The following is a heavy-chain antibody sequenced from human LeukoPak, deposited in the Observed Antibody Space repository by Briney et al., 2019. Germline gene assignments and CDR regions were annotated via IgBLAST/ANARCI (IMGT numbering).Heavy chain of an antibody. CDR3: ASKIYYDFWSGYSRPTYFDY. CDR2: IYYSGST. J-gene: IGHJ4*02. D-gene: IGHD3-3*01. CDR1: GGSISSSSYY. V-gene: IGHV4-39*07. Sequence: PSETPSLTCTVSGGSISSSSYYWGWIRQPPGKGLEWIGSIYYSGSTYYNPSLKSRVTISVDTSKNQLSLKLSSVTAADTAVYYCASKIYYDFWSGYSRPTYFDYWGQGTLVTVSS.